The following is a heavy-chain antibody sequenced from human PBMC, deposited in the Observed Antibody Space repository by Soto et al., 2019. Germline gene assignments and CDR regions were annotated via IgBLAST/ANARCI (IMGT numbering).Heavy chain of an antibody. CDR2: ISGSGGST. D-gene: IGHD3-10*01. J-gene: IGHJ5*02. CDR1: GFTFSSYA. V-gene: IGHV3-23*01. CDR3: PKDHLRYYGSGSRGRWFDH. Sequence: EVQLLESGGGLVQPGGSLRLSCAASGFTFSSYAMSWVRQAPGKGLEWVSAISGSGGSTYYAASGKGRFTIARDNSKNPLYMQMNSLRAEDTAVYYSPKDHLRYYGSGSRGRWFDHSCQGTLVTVSS.